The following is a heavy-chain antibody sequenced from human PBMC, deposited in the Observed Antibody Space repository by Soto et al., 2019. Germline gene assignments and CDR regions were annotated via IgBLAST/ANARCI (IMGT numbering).Heavy chain of an antibody. CDR1: GFTFSDYA. D-gene: IGHD2-15*01. V-gene: IGHV3-33*08. Sequence: GGSLRLSCAASGFTFSDYAMHWVRQAPGKGLEWVAVIWYDGSNKYYADSVKGRFTISRDNSKNTLYQQMNSLRVEDTAVYYCVRDVGYGFDYWGQGTLVTVSS. J-gene: IGHJ4*02. CDR2: IWYDGSNK. CDR3: VRDVGYGFDY.